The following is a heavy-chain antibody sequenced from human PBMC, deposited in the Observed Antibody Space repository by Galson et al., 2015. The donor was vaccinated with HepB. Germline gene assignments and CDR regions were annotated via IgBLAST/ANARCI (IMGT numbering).Heavy chain of an antibody. CDR3: AREGGVYGSGVNAFDI. Sequence: SVKVSCKASGYTFTSYGISWVRQAPGQGLEWMGWISAYNGNTNYAQKLQGRVTMTTDTSTSTAYMELRSLRSEDTAVYYCAREGGVYGSGVNAFDIWGQGTMVTVSS. CDR2: ISAYNGNT. V-gene: IGHV1-18*04. D-gene: IGHD3-10*01. J-gene: IGHJ3*02. CDR1: GYTFTSYG.